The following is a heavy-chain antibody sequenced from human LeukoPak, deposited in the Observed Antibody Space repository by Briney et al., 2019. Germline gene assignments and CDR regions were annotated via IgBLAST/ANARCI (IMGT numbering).Heavy chain of an antibody. CDR2: IYSGGST. Sequence: GGSLRLSCAASEFSVGSNYMTWVRQAPGKGLEWVSLIYSGGSTYYADSVKGRFTISRDNSKNTLYLQMNSLRVEDTAVYYCARDPSSWYGYNWFDPWGQGTLVTVSS. CDR3: ARDPSSWYGYNWFDP. J-gene: IGHJ5*02. CDR1: EFSVGSNY. V-gene: IGHV3-66*01. D-gene: IGHD6-13*01.